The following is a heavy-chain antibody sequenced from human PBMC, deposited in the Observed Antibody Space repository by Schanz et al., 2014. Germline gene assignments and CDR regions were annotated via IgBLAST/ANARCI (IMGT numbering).Heavy chain of an antibody. CDR2: ISSSSSYT. V-gene: IGHV3-48*04. D-gene: IGHD5-12*01. CDR3: ARDEGRDGYNLAFDV. J-gene: IGHJ3*01. CDR1: GFVFRTFA. Sequence: EVQLLESGGTVVQPGGSLRVSCAASGFVFRTFAMYWVRQAPGKGLEWVSYISSSSSYTNYADSVKGRFTISRDNAKNSLYLQMNSLRAEDTAVYFCARDEGRDGYNLAFDVWGQGTLVTVSS.